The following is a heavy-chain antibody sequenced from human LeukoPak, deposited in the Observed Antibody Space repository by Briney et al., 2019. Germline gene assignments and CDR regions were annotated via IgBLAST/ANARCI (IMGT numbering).Heavy chain of an antibody. V-gene: IGHV1-69*04. J-gene: IGHJ3*02. CDR1: GGTFSSYA. CDR2: IIPILGIA. D-gene: IGHD6-13*01. Sequence: ASVKVSCKASGGTFSSYAISWVRQAPGQGLEWMGRIIPILGIANYAQKLQGRVTITADKSTSTAYMELSSLRSEDTAVYYCARTLAAAGCDAFDIWGQGTMVTVSS. CDR3: ARTLAAAGCDAFDI.